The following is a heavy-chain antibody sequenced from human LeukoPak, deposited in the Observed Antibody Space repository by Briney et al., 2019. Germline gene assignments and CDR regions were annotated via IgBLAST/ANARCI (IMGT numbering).Heavy chain of an antibody. V-gene: IGHV3-7*03. D-gene: IGHD6-19*01. CDR1: GFTFSSYW. Sequence: RAGGSLRLSCAASGFTFSSYWMSWVRQAPGKGLEWVANIKQDGSEKYYVDSVKGRFTISRDNAKNSLYLQMNSLRAEDTAVYYCARDGAYSSGWYDYWGQGTLVTVSS. CDR2: IKQDGSEK. J-gene: IGHJ4*02. CDR3: ARDGAYSSGWYDY.